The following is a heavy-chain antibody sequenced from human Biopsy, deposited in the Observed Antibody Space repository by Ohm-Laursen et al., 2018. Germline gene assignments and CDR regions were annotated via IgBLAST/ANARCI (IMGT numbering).Heavy chain of an antibody. J-gene: IGHJ2*01. Sequence: PGTLSLTCTVSGGSISSYYWSWIRQPPGKGLEWIGYIYYTGSTNYNPSLKGRVTISVDTSMNHLSLRLTSVTAADTAVYYCARHAPSYSGSYWRYFDLWGRGTLVTVSS. CDR1: GGSISSYY. V-gene: IGHV4-59*08. CDR3: ARHAPSYSGSYWRYFDL. D-gene: IGHD1-26*01. CDR2: IYYTGST.